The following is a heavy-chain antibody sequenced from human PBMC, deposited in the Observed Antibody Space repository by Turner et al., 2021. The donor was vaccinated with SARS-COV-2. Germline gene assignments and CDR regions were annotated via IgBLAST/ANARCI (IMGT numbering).Heavy chain of an antibody. CDR3: SRVQGAIDY. V-gene: IGHV3-21*01. Sequence: EVHLVESGGGLVKPGGSLTLSCAASGFMFSSFTMNWVRQAPGKGLEWVSSISHSSKYTYYADSVRGLFSISRDNAKKSVYLEMNTLRADDTAVYFCSRVQGAIDYWGQGILVTVSS. CDR2: ISHSSKYT. J-gene: IGHJ4*02. CDR1: GFMFSSFT.